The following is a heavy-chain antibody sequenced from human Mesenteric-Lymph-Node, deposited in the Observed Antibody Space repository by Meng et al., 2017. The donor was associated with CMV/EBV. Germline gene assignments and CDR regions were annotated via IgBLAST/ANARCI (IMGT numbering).Heavy chain of an antibody. J-gene: IGHJ6*02. Sequence: GGSLRLSCVVSGFTVSNNYMTWVRQAPGKGLEWVSVLYSDGTTYYADSVEGRFTISRDNSKNTLYFQMNNLRAEDTAVYYCARGLYLDVWGQGTTVTVSS. CDR2: LYSDGTT. V-gene: IGHV3-53*01. CDR3: ARGLYLDV. CDR1: GFTVSNNY. D-gene: IGHD2-15*01.